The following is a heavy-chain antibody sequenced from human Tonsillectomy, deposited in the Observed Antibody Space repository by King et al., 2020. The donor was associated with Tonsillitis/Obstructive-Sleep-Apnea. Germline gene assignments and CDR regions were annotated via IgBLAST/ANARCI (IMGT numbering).Heavy chain of an antibody. D-gene: IGHD3-22*01. CDR3: ASLDSYDSSGYYGPVFDY. V-gene: IGHV3-30*04. Sequence: VQLVESGGGVVQPGRSLRLSCAASGFTFSSYAMRWVRQAPGKGLEWVAVISYDGSNKYYADSVKGRFTISRDNSKNTLYLQMNSLRAEDTAVYYCASLDSYDSSGYYGPVFDYWGQGTLVTVSS. CDR2: ISYDGSNK. CDR1: GFTFSSYA. J-gene: IGHJ4*02.